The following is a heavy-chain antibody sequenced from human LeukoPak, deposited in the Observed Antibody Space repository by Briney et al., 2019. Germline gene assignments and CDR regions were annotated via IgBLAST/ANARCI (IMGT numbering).Heavy chain of an antibody. J-gene: IGHJ6*02. Sequence: GGSLRLSRAASGFTFSSYSMNWVRQAPGKGLEWVSSISSSSSYIYYADSVKGRFTISRDNAKNSLYLQMNSLRAEDTAVYYCARDPPSHYYGMDVWGQGTTVTVSS. D-gene: IGHD6-6*01. V-gene: IGHV3-21*01. CDR2: ISSSSSYI. CDR1: GFTFSSYS. CDR3: ARDPPSHYYGMDV.